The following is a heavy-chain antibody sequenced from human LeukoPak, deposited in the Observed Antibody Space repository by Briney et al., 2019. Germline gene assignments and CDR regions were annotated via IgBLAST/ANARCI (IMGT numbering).Heavy chain of an antibody. CDR2: IYYSGST. D-gene: IGHD6-13*01. CDR3: ARAAQQLVDY. Sequence: SETLSLTCTVSGGSISSSSYYWGWIRRPPGKGLEWIGSIYYSGSTYYNPSLKSRVTISVDTSKNQFSLKLSSVTAADTAVYYCARAAQQLVDYWGQGTLVTVSS. V-gene: IGHV4-39*07. CDR1: GGSISSSSYY. J-gene: IGHJ4*02.